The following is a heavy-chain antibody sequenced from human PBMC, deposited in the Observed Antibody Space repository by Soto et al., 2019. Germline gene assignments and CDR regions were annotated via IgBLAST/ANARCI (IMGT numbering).Heavy chain of an antibody. CDR2: LYWDDDE. CDR1: GFSLNTGGVG. V-gene: IGHV2-5*02. CDR3: VRNWRYYGGDYYYGMDA. Sequence: ITLKESGPTLVKPTQTLTLTCTFSGFSLNTGGVGVGWVRQPRGKAMEWLALLYWDDDERYRPSLRSRLNSPXDXTXNXXVLTMTTRDPADTATYYCVRNWRYYGGDYYYGMDAWGQGTTVTVSS. J-gene: IGHJ6*02. D-gene: IGHD3-10*01.